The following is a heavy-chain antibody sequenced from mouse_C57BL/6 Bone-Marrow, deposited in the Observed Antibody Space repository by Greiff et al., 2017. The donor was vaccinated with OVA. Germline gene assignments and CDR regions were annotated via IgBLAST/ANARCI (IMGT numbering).Heavy chain of an antibody. CDR3: ASITTGDV. CDR1: GFSLTSYG. J-gene: IGHJ1*03. D-gene: IGHD1-1*01. Sequence: VQLQQSGPGLVQPSQSLSITCTVSGFSLTSYGVHWVRQSPGKGLEWLGVIWSGGSTDYNAAFISRLSISKDNSKSQVFFKMNSLQADDTAIYYCASITTGDVWGTGTTVTVSS. V-gene: IGHV2-2*01. CDR2: IWSGGST.